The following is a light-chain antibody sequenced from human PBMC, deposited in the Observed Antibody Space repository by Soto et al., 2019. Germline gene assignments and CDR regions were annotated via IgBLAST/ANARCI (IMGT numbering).Light chain of an antibody. CDR2: GAS. CDR3: QQYGTSPPT. J-gene: IGKJ4*01. V-gene: IGKV3-20*01. Sequence: SLSPGRVDTVGCRTSQSVSSTYLAWYQQKPGQAPGLLLYGASNRASGIPDRFAGSGSGTDFTLTFSILEPEDLALYSFQQYGTSPPTFRGGTKV. CDR1: QSVSSTY.